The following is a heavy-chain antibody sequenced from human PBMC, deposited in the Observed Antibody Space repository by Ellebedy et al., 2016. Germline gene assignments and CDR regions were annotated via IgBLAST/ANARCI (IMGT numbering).Heavy chain of an antibody. CDR3: ARSEGATNDYYYGMDV. Sequence: GESLKISXTASGFTFSDYYMSWIRQAPGKGLEWVSYIGRGGSTIYYADSVKGRFTISRDNAKNSLYLQMNSLRAEDTAVYYCARSEGATNDYYYGMDVWGQGTTVTVSS. CDR2: IGRGGSTI. V-gene: IGHV3-11*04. J-gene: IGHJ6*02. D-gene: IGHD1-26*01. CDR1: GFTFSDYY.